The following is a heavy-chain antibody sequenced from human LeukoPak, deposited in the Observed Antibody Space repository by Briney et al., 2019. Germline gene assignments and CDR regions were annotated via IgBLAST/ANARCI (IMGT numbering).Heavy chain of an antibody. D-gene: IGHD2-2*02. CDR2: IIPIFGTA. V-gene: IGHV1-69*05. Sequence: SVKVSCTASGGTFSSYAISWVRQAPGQGLEGIRVIIPIFGTANYAQKFQGRVTITTDESTSTAYMELSSLRSEDTAVYYCARGYCSSTSCYTHGIDYWGQGTLVTVSS. J-gene: IGHJ4*02. CDR3: ARGYCSSTSCYTHGIDY. CDR1: GGTFSSYA.